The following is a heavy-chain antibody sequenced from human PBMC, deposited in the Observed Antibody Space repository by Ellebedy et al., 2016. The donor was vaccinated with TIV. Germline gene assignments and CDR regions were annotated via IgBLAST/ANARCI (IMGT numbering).Heavy chain of an antibody. CDR2: INAGNGNT. D-gene: IGHD6-13*01. CDR1: GYTFTSYA. CDR3: ARAGYSSSWYGYYYYYGMDV. J-gene: IGHJ6*02. Sequence: AASVKVSCKASGYTFTSYAMHWVRQAPGQRLEWMGWINAGNGNTKYSQKFQGRVTITRDTSASTAYMELSSLRSEDTAVYYCARAGYSSSWYGYYYYYGMDVWGQGTTVTVSS. V-gene: IGHV1-3*01.